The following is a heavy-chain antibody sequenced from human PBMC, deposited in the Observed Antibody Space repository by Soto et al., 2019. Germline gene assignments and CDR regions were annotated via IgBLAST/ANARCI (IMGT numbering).Heavy chain of an antibody. CDR2: IYHSGSS. V-gene: IGHV4-31*03. D-gene: IGHD3-22*01. Sequence: QVQLQESGPGLVKPSQTLSLTCTVSGGSISSDNHYWSWIRQHPGEALEWIGYIYHSGSSFYHPSLMSRLTMSVDTSKNHFSLRLTSVTVADTAVYYCARTSYDRSGYLGHLDSWGQGTLVTVSS. CDR3: ARTSYDRSGYLGHLDS. CDR1: GGSISSDNHY. J-gene: IGHJ4*02.